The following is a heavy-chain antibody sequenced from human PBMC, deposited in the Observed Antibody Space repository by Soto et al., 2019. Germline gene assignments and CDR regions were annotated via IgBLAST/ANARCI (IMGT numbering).Heavy chain of an antibody. CDR3: ATLKHIVVVTRPRPIDY. V-gene: IGHV1-24*01. Sequence: ASVKVSCKVSGYTLTELFMHWVRQAPGKGLEWMGGFDPEDGETIYAQKFQGRVTMTEDTSTDTAYMELSSLRSEDTAVYYCATLKHIVVVTRPRPIDYWGQGTLVTVSS. D-gene: IGHD2-21*02. J-gene: IGHJ4*02. CDR2: FDPEDGET. CDR1: GYTLTELF.